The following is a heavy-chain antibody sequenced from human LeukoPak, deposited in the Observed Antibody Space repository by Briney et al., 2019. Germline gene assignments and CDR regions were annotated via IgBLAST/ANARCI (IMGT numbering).Heavy chain of an antibody. CDR3: ARLYYDLWSGYFHYYYYGMDV. Sequence: ASVKVSCKASGYTFTSYDINWVRQATGQGLEWMGWMNPNSGNTGYAQKFQGRVTMTRNTSISTAYMELSSLRSEDTAVYYCARLYYDLWSGYFHYYYYGMDVWGQGTTVTVSS. CDR2: MNPNSGNT. CDR1: GYTFTSYD. V-gene: IGHV1-8*01. J-gene: IGHJ6*02. D-gene: IGHD3-3*01.